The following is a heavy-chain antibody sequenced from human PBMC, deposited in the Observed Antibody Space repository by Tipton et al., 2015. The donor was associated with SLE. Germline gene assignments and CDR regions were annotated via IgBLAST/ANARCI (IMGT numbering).Heavy chain of an antibody. CDR1: GGSISSGSYY. V-gene: IGHV4-31*03. CDR3: ARGGVGVYDYFDR. D-gene: IGHD5/OR15-5a*01. J-gene: IGHJ4*02. CDR2: MSYSGST. Sequence: TLSLTCTVSGGSISSGSYYWTWIRQHPGKGLEWIGHMSYSGSTYYNPSLKSRITISVDTSKNHFSLKLSSVTAADTAVYYCARGGVGVYDYFDRWGQGTLVTVSS.